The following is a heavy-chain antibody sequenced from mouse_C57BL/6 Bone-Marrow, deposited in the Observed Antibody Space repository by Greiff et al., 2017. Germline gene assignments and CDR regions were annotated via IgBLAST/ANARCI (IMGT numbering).Heavy chain of an antibody. J-gene: IGHJ3*01. CDR1: GYTFTSYW. D-gene: IGHD2-3*01. CDR3: AKPDGYCVWFAY. Sequence: VKLQESGAELAKPGASVKLSCKASGYTFTSYWMHWVKQRPGQGLEWIGYINPSSGYTKYNQKFKDKATLTADKSSNTAYMQLSSLTYEDSAVYYCAKPDGYCVWFAYWGQGTLVTVSA. CDR2: INPSSGYT. V-gene: IGHV1-7*01.